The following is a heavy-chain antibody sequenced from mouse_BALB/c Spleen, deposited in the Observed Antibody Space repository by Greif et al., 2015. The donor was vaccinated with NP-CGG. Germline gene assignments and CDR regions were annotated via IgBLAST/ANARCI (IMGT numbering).Heavy chain of an antibody. V-gene: IGHV5-12-2*01. CDR2: ISNGGGST. Sequence: DVQLVESGGGLVQPGGSLKLSCAASGFTFSSYTMSWVRQTPEKRLEWVAYISNGGGSTYYPDTVKGRFTISRDNAKNTLYLQMSSLKSEDTAMYYCARLGGNYFDYWGQGTTLTVSS. J-gene: IGHJ2*01. CDR3: ARLGGNYFDY. CDR1: GFTFSSYT.